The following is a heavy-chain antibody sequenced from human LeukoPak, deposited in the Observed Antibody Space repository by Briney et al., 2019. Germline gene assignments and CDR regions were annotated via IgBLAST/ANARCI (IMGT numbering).Heavy chain of an antibody. CDR2: ISSSSSYI. Sequence: GGSLRLSCAASGFTFSDYYMSWIRQAPGKGLEWVSSISSSSSYIYYADSVKGRFTISRDNAKNSLYLQMNSLRAEDTAVYYCAREGDGDSEGLDYWGQGTLVTVSS. V-gene: IGHV3-11*06. D-gene: IGHD4-17*01. J-gene: IGHJ4*02. CDR3: AREGDGDSEGLDY. CDR1: GFTFSDYY.